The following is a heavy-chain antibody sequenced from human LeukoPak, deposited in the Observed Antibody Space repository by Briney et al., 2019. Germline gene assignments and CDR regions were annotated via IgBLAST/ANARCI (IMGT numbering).Heavy chain of an antibody. V-gene: IGHV4-59*01. Sequence: SETLSLTCTVSGGSISSYYWSWIRQPPGKGLEWIGYIYYSGSTNYNPSLKSRVTISVDTSKNQFSLKLSSVTAADTAVYYCASSTSSGELFAPDYGMDVWGQGTTVTVSS. CDR1: GGSISSYY. D-gene: IGHD2-2*01. CDR3: ASSTSSGELFAPDYGMDV. CDR2: IYYSGST. J-gene: IGHJ6*02.